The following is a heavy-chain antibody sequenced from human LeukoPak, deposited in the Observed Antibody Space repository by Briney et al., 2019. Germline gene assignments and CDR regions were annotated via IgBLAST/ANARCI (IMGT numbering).Heavy chain of an antibody. V-gene: IGHV3-48*01. D-gene: IGHD5-12*01. CDR1: GFTFSSYS. Sequence: GGSLRLSCAASGFTFSSYSMSWVRQAPGKGLEWVSYTSSSSGTIYYADSVKGRFTISRDNSKNTLYLQMNSLRAEDTAVYYCARGPSGYHNTGGQGTLVTVSS. CDR3: ARGPSGYHNT. CDR2: TSSSSGTI. J-gene: IGHJ4*02.